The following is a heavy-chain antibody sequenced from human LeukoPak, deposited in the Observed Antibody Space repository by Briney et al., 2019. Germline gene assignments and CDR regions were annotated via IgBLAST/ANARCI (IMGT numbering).Heavy chain of an antibody. V-gene: IGHV4-61*08. D-gene: IGHD3-10*01. CDR3: ARGIYYGSGLYYFDY. CDR2: IYYSGST. Sequence: SETLSLTCTVSGGSISSGGYYWSWIRQHQGKGLEWIGYIYYSGSTDYNPSLRSLVTISVDTSKNQFSLKLSSVTAAATAVYYCARGIYYGSGLYYFDYWGQGTLVTVSS. CDR1: GGSISSGGYY. J-gene: IGHJ4*02.